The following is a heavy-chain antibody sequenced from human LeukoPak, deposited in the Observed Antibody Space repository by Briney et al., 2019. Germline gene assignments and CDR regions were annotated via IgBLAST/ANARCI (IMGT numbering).Heavy chain of an antibody. CDR2: TSSDLNVK. D-gene: IGHD3-10*01. J-gene: IGHJ4*02. CDR1: GFTFSSSA. Sequence: GGSLRLSCAASGFTFSSSAMSWVRQAPGKGLEWVAVTSSDLNVKLYADSVKGRFTISRDNSRSTLYLQMNSLRPEDTAIYYCAREGYYGSGSPPSLYFDYWGQGTLVTVSS. V-gene: IGHV3-30*03. CDR3: AREGYYGSGSPPSLYFDY.